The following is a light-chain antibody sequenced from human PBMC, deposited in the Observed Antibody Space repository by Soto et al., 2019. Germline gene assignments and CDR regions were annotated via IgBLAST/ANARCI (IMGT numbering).Light chain of an antibody. V-gene: IGLV2-14*01. CDR3: NSYTSSTSRPYV. CDR1: TNDVGGYNY. Sequence: QSALTHPASVSGSPGQSITMSCTGTTNDVGGYNYVSWYQQHPGKAPKLLIFEVSSRPSGVSNRFSGSKSGNTASLTISALQAEDEADYFCNSYTSSTSRPYVFGTGTKVTVL. CDR2: EVS. J-gene: IGLJ1*01.